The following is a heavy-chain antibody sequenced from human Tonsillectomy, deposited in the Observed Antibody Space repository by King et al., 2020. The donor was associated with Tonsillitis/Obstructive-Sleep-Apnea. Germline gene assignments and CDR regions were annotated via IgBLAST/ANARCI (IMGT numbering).Heavy chain of an antibody. CDR1: GFTVSSNY. D-gene: IGHD3-10*01. CDR2: IYSGGST. V-gene: IGHV3-66*01. J-gene: IGHJ3*02. Sequence: QLVQAGGGLVQPGGSLRLSCAASGFTVSSNYMSWVRQAPGKGLDGVSVIYSGGSTYYAASVKGRFTISRVNSKNTLYLQMNSLRAEDTAVYYCARGGREDVFDIWGQGTMVTVSS. CDR3: ARGGREDVFDI.